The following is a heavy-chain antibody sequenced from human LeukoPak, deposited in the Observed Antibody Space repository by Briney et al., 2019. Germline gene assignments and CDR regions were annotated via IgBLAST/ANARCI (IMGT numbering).Heavy chain of an antibody. J-gene: IGHJ4*02. Sequence: GGSLRLSCAASGFTFSSYGMSWVRQAPGKGLEWVSAISGSGGSTYYADSVKGRFTISRDNSKNTLYLQMNSLRAEDTAVYYCARDQYDSSGYHSFDYWGQGTLVTVSS. V-gene: IGHV3-23*01. CDR3: ARDQYDSSGYHSFDY. CDR1: GFTFSSYG. D-gene: IGHD3-22*01. CDR2: ISGSGGST.